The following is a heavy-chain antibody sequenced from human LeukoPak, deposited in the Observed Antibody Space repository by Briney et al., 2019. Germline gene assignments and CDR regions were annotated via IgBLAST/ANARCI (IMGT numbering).Heavy chain of an antibody. CDR3: ARAGTTYCSGGSCYRFYYMDV. CDR1: GGSVSSSSYY. D-gene: IGHD2-15*01. CDR2: IYYSGST. V-gene: IGHV4-39*07. J-gene: IGHJ6*03. Sequence: PPETLSLTCTVSGGSVSSSSYYWGWIRQPPGKGLEWIGSIYYSGSTYYNPSLKSRVTISVDTSKNQFSLKLSSVTAADTAVYYCARAGTTYCSGGSCYRFYYMDVWGKGTTVTISS.